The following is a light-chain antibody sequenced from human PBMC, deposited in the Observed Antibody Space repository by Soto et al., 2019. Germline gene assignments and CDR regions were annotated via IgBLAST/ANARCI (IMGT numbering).Light chain of an antibody. V-gene: IGLV2-14*03. CDR3: TSVTSRHTYV. CDR1: SRDVGGYTY. Sequence: SVLTQPASVSGSPGQSITISCTGTSRDVGGYTYVSWYQQHSDKAPRLMIYDVSNRPSGVSDRFSGSKSGDTTSLTISGLQAEDEADYYCTSVTSRHTYVFGTGTKVTV. J-gene: IGLJ1*01. CDR2: DVS.